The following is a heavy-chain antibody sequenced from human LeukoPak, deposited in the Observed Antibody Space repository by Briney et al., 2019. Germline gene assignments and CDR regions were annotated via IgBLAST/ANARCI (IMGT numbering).Heavy chain of an antibody. CDR2: INHSGST. CDR3: ARGSHPLPMI. D-gene: IGHD2-15*01. CDR1: GGSFSGYY. Sequence: PSETLSLTCAVYGGSFSGYYWSWIRQPPGKGLEWIGEINHSGSTNYNPSLKSRVTISVDTSKNQFSLKLSSVTAADTAVYYCARGSHPLPMIWGQGTMVTVSS. J-gene: IGHJ3*02. V-gene: IGHV4-34*01.